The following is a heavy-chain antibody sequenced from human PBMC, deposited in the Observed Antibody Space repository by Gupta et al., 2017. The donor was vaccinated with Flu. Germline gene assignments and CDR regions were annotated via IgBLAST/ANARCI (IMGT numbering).Heavy chain of an antibody. CDR3: ARDVGSGDYDS. CDR2: INRDGSVI. D-gene: IGHD4-17*01. Sequence: EVQLVESGGGLVQPGGSLRLSCGASGFTLSDYWIGWVRQAPGKGPELVANINRDGSVINYMDFVRGRFTISKDNAKNAVYFQMNSLRVDDTAVYYCARDVGSGDYDSWGQGTLVTVSS. CDR1: GFTLSDYW. V-gene: IGHV3-7*01. J-gene: IGHJ5*01.